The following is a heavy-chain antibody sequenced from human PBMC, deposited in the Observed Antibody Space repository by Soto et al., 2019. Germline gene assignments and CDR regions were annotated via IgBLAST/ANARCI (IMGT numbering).Heavy chain of an antibody. V-gene: IGHV1-2*04. J-gene: IGHJ4*02. CDR2: INPNSGGT. Sequence: ASVKVSCKASGYTFTGYYMHWVRQAPGQGLEWMGWINPNSGGTNYAQKFQGWVTMTRDTSISTAYMELSRLRSDDTAVYYCARSFRDSSSWYDYWGQGTPVTVSS. CDR1: GYTFTGYY. CDR3: ARSFRDSSSWYDY. D-gene: IGHD6-13*01.